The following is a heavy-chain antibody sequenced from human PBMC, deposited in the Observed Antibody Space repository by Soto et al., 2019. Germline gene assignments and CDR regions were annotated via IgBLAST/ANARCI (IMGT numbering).Heavy chain of an antibody. CDR1: GGSISSYY. CDR2: IYYSGST. J-gene: IGHJ6*02. D-gene: IGHD3-3*01. CDR3: ARYYDFWSGYANYGMDV. Sequence: SETLSLTCTVSGGSISSYYWSWIRQPPGKGLEWIGYIYYSGSTNYNPSLKSRVTISVDTSKNQFSLKLSSVTAADTAVYYCARYYDFWSGYANYGMDVWGQGTTVTVSS. V-gene: IGHV4-59*01.